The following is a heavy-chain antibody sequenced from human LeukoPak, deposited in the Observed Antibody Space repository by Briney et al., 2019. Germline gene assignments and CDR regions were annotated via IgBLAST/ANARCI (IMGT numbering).Heavy chain of an antibody. V-gene: IGHV1-46*01. CDR2: INPISGAT. J-gene: IGHJ4*02. D-gene: IGHD3-16*02. CDR3: ARLPYRDGVAQDY. CDR1: GYTFTRYY. Sequence: ASVKVSCKTSGYTFTRYYMQWVRQAPGHGLEWMGIINPISGATDYAQKFQGRVTMTRDTSTSTVYMELSSLRSEDTAMYYCARLPYRDGVAQDYWGQGALVTVSP.